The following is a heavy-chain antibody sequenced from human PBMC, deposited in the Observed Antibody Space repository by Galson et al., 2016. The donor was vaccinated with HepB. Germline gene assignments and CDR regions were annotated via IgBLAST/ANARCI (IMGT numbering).Heavy chain of an antibody. Sequence: QSGAEVKKPGESLKISCKGSGSRFTHFWIGWVRQMPGKGLEWMGIIYPGDSDTRYSPAVQGQVTISADKSINTAYLQWSSLKASDTAIYYCARLSGYHELVRGYWGQGTLVTVSS. J-gene: IGHJ4*02. CDR2: IYPGDSDT. CDR3: ARLSGYHELVRGY. D-gene: IGHD5-12*01. CDR1: GSRFTHFW. V-gene: IGHV5-51*01.